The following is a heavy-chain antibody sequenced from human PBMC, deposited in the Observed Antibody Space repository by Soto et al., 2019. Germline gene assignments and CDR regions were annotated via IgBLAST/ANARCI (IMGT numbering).Heavy chain of an antibody. V-gene: IGHV1-3*01. Sequence: QVQLVQSGAEVKKPGASVKVSCKASGYTFTSYAMHWVRQAPGQRLEWMGWINVGNGNTKYSQKFQGRVTITRDTSASTAYMELSSLRSEDTAVYYCATSIVVVTAADYWGQGTLVTVSS. D-gene: IGHD2-21*02. CDR1: GYTFTSYA. CDR2: INVGNGNT. CDR3: ATSIVVVTAADY. J-gene: IGHJ4*02.